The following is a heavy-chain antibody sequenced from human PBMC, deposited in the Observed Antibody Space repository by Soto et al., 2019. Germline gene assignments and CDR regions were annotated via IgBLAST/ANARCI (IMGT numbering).Heavy chain of an antibody. Sequence: GGSLRLSCAASGFTFSSYWMHWARQAPGKGLVWVSRINSDGSSTSYADSVKGRFTISRDNAKNTLYLQMNSLRAEDTAVYYCARDGRWYYDSSGYYYIDYWGQGTLVTVSS. J-gene: IGHJ4*02. V-gene: IGHV3-74*01. CDR3: ARDGRWYYDSSGYYYIDY. CDR1: GFTFSSYW. D-gene: IGHD3-22*01. CDR2: INSDGSST.